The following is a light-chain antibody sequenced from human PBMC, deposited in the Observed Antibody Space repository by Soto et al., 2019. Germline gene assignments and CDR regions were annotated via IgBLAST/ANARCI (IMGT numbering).Light chain of an antibody. CDR1: SSVVGSYDY. V-gene: IGLV2-14*03. CDR2: DVN. J-gene: IGLJ1*01. CDR3: CAYSTSGTHV. Sequence: QSALTQPASVSGSPGQSITFSCTGTSSVVGSYDYVSWHQQHPGKAPKLIIYDVNNRPSGVPSRFSGSKSGNTASLIISGLQTEDEADYYCCAYSTSGTHVFGTGTKLTVL.